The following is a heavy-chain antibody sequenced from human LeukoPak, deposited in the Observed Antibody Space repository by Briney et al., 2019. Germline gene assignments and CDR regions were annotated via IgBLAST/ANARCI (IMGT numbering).Heavy chain of an antibody. CDR2: VHYNGSP. CDR1: GGSISSYY. D-gene: IGHD3-3*01. CDR3: ARTTFWSGRSPDYHHCYMDV. V-gene: IGHV4-59*01. J-gene: IGHJ6*03. Sequence: SETLSLTCTVSGGSISSYYWSWIRQPPGKGLEWIGYVHYNGSPNYNASLKSRVTISVDASKNQFSLKVSFVSAADTAVYYCARTTFWSGRSPDYHHCYMDVWGKGTTVTVSS.